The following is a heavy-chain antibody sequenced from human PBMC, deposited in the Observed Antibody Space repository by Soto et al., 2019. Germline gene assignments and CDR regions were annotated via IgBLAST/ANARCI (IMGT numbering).Heavy chain of an antibody. Sequence: SETLSLTCTVSGGSISSYYWSWIRQPPGKGLEWIGYIYYSGSTNYNPSLKSRVIISVDTSKNQFSLKLNSLTAADAAVSYCARGGVVVTRSEYFIHWGQGIQVTVSS. V-gene: IGHV4-59*12. CDR1: GGSISSYY. CDR2: IYYSGST. J-gene: IGHJ1*01. D-gene: IGHD3-3*01. CDR3: ARGGVVVTRSEYFIH.